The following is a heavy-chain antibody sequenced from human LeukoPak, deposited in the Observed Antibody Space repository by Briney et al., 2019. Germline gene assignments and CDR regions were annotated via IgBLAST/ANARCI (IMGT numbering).Heavy chain of an antibody. J-gene: IGHJ4*02. CDR3: ASRYCSGGSCNDY. Sequence: SETLSLTCAVYGGSFSGYYWSWIRQPPGKGLEWIGEINHSGSTNYNPSLKSRVTISVDTSKNQFSLKLSSVTAADTAVYYCASRYCSGGSCNDYWGQGTLVTVFS. CDR1: GGSFSGYY. CDR2: INHSGST. D-gene: IGHD2-15*01. V-gene: IGHV4-34*01.